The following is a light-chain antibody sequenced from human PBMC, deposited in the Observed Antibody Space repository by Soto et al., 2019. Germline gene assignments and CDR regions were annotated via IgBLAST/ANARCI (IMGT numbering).Light chain of an antibody. Sequence: EIVLTQSPGTLSLSPGERATLSCRASQSVTKNYLAWYQHKPGQAPRLLIYDASSRATGIPDRFSGSGSGTDFTLTISRLEPEDSAVYYCQQCASPPLTFGQGTKVEIK. CDR3: QQCASPPLT. J-gene: IGKJ1*01. V-gene: IGKV3-20*01. CDR2: DAS. CDR1: QSVTKNY.